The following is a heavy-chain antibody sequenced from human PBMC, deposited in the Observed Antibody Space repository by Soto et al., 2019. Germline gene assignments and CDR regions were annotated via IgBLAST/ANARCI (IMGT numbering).Heavy chain of an antibody. V-gene: IGHV1-8*01. J-gene: IGHJ5*02. CDR2: MNPNSGNT. CDR3: ASQWGYGTNGVCYNWFDP. Sequence: QVQLVQSGAEVKKPGASVKVSCKASGYTFTSYDINWVRQATGQGLEWMGWMNPNSGNTGYAQKFQGRVTMTRNTSISTAYMEVSISRSEDTAVYYCASQWGYGTNGVCYNWFDPWGQGTLVTVSS. CDR1: GYTFTSYD. D-gene: IGHD2-8*01.